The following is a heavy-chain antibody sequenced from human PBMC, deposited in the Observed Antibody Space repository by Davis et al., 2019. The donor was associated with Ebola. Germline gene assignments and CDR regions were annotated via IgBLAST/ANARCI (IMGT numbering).Heavy chain of an antibody. CDR3: ARHESCGGDCYPVNGMDV. CDR2: ISSSSSYT. D-gene: IGHD2-21*01. Sequence: GESLKISCAASGFTFSDYYMSWIRQAPGKGLEWVSYISSSSSYTNYADSVKGRFTISRDNAKNSLYLQMNSLRAEDTAVYYCARHESCGGDCYPVNGMDVWGQGTTVTVSS. V-gene: IGHV3-11*06. J-gene: IGHJ6*02. CDR1: GFTFSDYY.